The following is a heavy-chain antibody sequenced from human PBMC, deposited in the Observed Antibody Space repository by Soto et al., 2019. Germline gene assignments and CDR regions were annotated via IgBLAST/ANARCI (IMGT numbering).Heavy chain of an antibody. Sequence: PGGSLRLSCAASGFTFSSYAMHWVRQAPGKGLEWVAVISYDGSNKYYADSVKGRFTISRDNSKNTLYLQMNSLRAEDTAVYYCARDDKRGYSGYDYGKFDYWGQGTLVTVSS. V-gene: IGHV3-30-3*01. D-gene: IGHD5-12*01. CDR3: ARDDKRGYSGYDYGKFDY. CDR1: GFTFSSYA. J-gene: IGHJ4*02. CDR2: ISYDGSNK.